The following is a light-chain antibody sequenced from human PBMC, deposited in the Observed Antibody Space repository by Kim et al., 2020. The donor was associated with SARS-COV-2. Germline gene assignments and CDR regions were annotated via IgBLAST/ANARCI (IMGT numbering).Light chain of an antibody. J-gene: IGLJ2*01. CDR3: AAWDDSLSVV. CDR1: SSNIGSNT. CDR2: SNN. V-gene: IGLV1-44*01. Sequence: ELTQPPSASGTPGQRVTISCSGSSSNIGSNTVNWYQQLPGTAPKLLIYSNNQRPSGVPDRFSGSKSGTSASLAISGLQSEAEADYYCAAWDDSLSVVF.